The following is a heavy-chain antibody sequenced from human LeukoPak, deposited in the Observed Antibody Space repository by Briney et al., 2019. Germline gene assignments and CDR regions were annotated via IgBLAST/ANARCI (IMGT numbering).Heavy chain of an antibody. CDR3: ARSCAIDASDI. CDR2: INPSGGSP. V-gene: IGHV1-46*01. J-gene: IGHJ3*02. D-gene: IGHD2-21*01. Sequence: ASVKVSCKASGNTFTTYYLHWVRQAPGQGLEWMGIINPSGGSPTYAQKFQGRVTMTRDTSTSTVYVEVSSLRSEDTAVYYCARSCAIDASDIWGQGTMVTVSS. CDR1: GNTFTTYY.